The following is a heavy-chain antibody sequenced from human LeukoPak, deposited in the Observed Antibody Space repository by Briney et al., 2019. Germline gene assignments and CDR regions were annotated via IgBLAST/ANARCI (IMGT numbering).Heavy chain of an antibody. J-gene: IGHJ3*02. Sequence: PGGSLRLSCAASGFTFTNSWMHWVRQAPGQGPVWVSRIKFDGGSTTYADSVRGRFTISRDNAKNTLYLQMNSLRADDTAVYYCARASSTYGGVFDIWGQGTVVTVSS. D-gene: IGHD4-23*01. CDR2: IKFDGGST. CDR1: GFTFTNSW. CDR3: ARASSTYGGVFDI. V-gene: IGHV3-74*03.